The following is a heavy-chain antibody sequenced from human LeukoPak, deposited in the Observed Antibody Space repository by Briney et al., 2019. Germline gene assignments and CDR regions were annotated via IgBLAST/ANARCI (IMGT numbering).Heavy chain of an antibody. V-gene: IGHV3-53*01. J-gene: IGHJ1*01. CDR1: GFTVSSYY. CDR2: IYSGGST. D-gene: IGHD2-21*02. Sequence: PGGSLRLSCAASGFTVSSYYMSWVRQAPGKGLEWVSVIYSGGSTYYADSVKGRFTISRDNSKNTLYLQMNSLRAEDTAVYYCASQLDCGGDCYRAEYFQHWGQGTLVTVSS. CDR3: ASQLDCGGDCYRAEYFQH.